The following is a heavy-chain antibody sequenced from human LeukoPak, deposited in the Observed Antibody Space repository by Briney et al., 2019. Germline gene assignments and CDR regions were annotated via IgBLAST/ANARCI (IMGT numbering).Heavy chain of an antibody. J-gene: IGHJ4*02. CDR3: AKGGARGQNRGPFDY. CDR2: TSASGSST. D-gene: IGHD1-14*01. V-gene: IGHV3-23*01. Sequence: QPGGSLRLSCAASGFTFSSYAMSWVRQAPGKGLEWVSATSASGSSTYYADSVKGRFTISRDNSKNTLYLQMNSLRAEDTAVYYCAKGGARGQNRGPFDYWGQGTLVTVSS. CDR1: GFTFSSYA.